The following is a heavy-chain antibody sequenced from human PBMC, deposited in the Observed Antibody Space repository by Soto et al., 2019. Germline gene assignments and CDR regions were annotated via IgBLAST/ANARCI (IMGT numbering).Heavy chain of an antibody. CDR2: ISSTTTTI. CDR3: TRDPRRVSLSQTYGMDV. D-gene: IGHD2-8*01. Sequence: LQLVESGGGLVQPGGSLRLSCAASGFAFSSFSMNWVRQAPGKGLEWISYISSTTTTIYYADSVKGRFTISRDSAENSLYLQMNSLRDEDTAVYYCTRDPRRVSLSQTYGMDVWGQGTTVTVSS. J-gene: IGHJ6*02. CDR1: GFAFSSFS. V-gene: IGHV3-48*02.